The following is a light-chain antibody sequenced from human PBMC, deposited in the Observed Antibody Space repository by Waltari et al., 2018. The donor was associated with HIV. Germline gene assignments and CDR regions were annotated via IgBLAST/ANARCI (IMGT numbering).Light chain of an antibody. Sequence: QSVLTQPPSASGTPGQRVTISCSGRRSNLGSTYVNWYQQLPGTAPKLLLYRNNQRPSGVPDRFSGSKSCTSASLAISGLRSEDEADYYCAAWDDSLSVVVFGGGTKLTVL. CDR1: RSNLGSTY. V-gene: IGLV1-47*01. CDR2: RNN. CDR3: AAWDDSLSVVV. J-gene: IGLJ2*01.